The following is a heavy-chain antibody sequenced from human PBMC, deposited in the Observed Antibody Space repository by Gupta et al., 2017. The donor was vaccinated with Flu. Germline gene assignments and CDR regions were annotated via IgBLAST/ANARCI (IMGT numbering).Heavy chain of an antibody. Sequence: QVQLQQWGAGLLKPSETLSLTCAVYGGSFSGYYWIWIRQPPGKGLEWIGEINHSGSTNYNPSLKSRVTISVDTSKNQFSLKLSSVTAADTAVYYCARGRSCRGDCSGGSCYSCWFDPWGQGTLVTVSS. CDR3: ARGRSCRGDCSGGSCYSCWFDP. CDR1: GGSFSGYY. D-gene: IGHD2-15*01. J-gene: IGHJ5*02. CDR2: INHSGST. V-gene: IGHV4-34*01.